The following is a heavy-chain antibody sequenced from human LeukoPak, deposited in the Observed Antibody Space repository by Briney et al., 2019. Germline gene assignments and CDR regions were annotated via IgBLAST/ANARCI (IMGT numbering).Heavy chain of an antibody. D-gene: IGHD3-10*01. V-gene: IGHV3-30*02. J-gene: IGHJ4*02. CDR1: GFTFSSYG. CDR2: IRYDGSNK. CDR3: AKDGASGWFGEGYFDY. Sequence: GGSLRLSCAASGFTFSSYGMHWVRQAPGKGLEWVAFIRYDGSNKYYADSVKSRFTISRDNSKNTLYLQMNSLRAEDTAVYYCAKDGASGWFGEGYFDYWGQGTLVTVSS.